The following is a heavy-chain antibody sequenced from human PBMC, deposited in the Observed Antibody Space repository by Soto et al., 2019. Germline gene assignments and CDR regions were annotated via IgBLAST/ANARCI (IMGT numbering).Heavy chain of an antibody. D-gene: IGHD3-3*01. V-gene: IGHV1-2*02. Sequence: GASVKVSCKASGYVFTGFYLHWVRQAPGQGLEWMGWIFPNSGATNYAQKFQGRVTLTRDTSLSTGYMDLTRLTSDDTAVYYCARGSSLKWNWFDSWGQGTLVTVSS. CDR1: GYVFTGFY. J-gene: IGHJ5*02. CDR2: IFPNSGAT. CDR3: ARGSSLKWNWFDS.